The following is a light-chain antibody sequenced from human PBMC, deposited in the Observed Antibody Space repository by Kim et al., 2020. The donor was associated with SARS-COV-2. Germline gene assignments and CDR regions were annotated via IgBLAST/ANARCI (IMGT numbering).Light chain of an antibody. CDR2: ASS. CDR3: SQIYNTTYT. J-gene: IGKJ2*01. CDR1: QSINNY. Sequence: DIQMTQSPSSLSASVGDRVTITCRPSQSINNYLNWYHQRPGEAPKLLIYASSGLQTGVPSRFSCSGSGTDFTLTISSLQPEDLATYFFSQIYNTTYTFGQGTKLEI. V-gene: IGKV1-39*01.